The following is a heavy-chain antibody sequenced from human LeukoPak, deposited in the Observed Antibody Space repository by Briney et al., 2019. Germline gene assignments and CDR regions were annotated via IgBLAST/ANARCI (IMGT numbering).Heavy chain of an antibody. CDR1: GFTFSSSC. Sequence: GGSLRLSCTASGFTFSSSCMNWVRQAPGKGLEWVSVVYSDGVAKYADSVKDRFNISRDNSKNMLYLEMNSLRVEDTAVYYCARDRDFGGPQGDNWFDPWGQGTLVTVSS. D-gene: IGHD3-16*01. V-gene: IGHV3-53*01. CDR2: VYSDGVA. J-gene: IGHJ5*02. CDR3: ARDRDFGGPQGDNWFDP.